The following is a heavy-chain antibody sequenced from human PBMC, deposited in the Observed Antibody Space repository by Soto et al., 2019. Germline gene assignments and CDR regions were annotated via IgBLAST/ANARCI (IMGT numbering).Heavy chain of an antibody. CDR2: IIPILGIA. D-gene: IGHD4-4*01. V-gene: IGHV1-69*08. CDR1: GGTFSSYT. CDR3: ARDRRTVTTSWFDY. J-gene: IGHJ4*02. Sequence: QVQLVQSGAEVKKPGSSVKVSCKASGGTFSSYTISWVRQAPGQGREWMGRIIPILGIANYAQKFQGRGTITADKSTSTAYMELSSLRSEDTAVYYCARDRRTVTTSWFDYWGQGTLVTVSS.